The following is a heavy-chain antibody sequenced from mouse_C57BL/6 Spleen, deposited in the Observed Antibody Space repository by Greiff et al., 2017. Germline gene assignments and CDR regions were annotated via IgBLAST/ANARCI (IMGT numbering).Heavy chain of an antibody. CDR1: GFSFNTYA. J-gene: IGHJ2*01. CDR3: VRQGDYLKSYFDY. CDR2: IRSKSNNYAT. Sequence: EVQRVESGGGLVQPKGSLKLSCAASGFSFNTYAMNWVRQAPGKGLEWVARIRSKSNNYATYYADSVKDRFTISRDDSESMLYLQMNNLKTEDTAMYYCVRQGDYLKSYFDYWGQGTTLTVPS. D-gene: IGHD2-4*01. V-gene: IGHV10-1*01.